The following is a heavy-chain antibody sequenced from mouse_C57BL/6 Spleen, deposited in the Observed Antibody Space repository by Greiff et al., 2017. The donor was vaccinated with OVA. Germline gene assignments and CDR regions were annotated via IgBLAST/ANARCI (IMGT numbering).Heavy chain of an antibody. D-gene: IGHD2-5*01. CDR2: INPNYGTT. Sequence: VQLKESGPELVKPGASVKISCKASGYSFTDYNMNWVKQSNGKSLEWIGVINPNYGTTSYNQKFKGKATLTVDQSSSTAYMQLNSLTSEDSAVYYCARLAYYSNYESFAYWGQGTLVTVSA. CDR1: GYSFTDYN. J-gene: IGHJ3*01. V-gene: IGHV1-39*01. CDR3: ARLAYYSNYESFAY.